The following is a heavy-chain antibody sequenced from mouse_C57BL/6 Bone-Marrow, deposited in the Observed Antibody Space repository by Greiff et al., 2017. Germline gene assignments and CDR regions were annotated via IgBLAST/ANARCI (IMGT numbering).Heavy chain of an antibody. Sequence: VQLKQSGAELVKPGASVKMSCTASGFTITAYPIEWMKQNNEQSLEWIGNFDPYNDDTKYNEKFQGKATMTVEKSSNTAYLELSRLTSADSAVYYSAIGSSLFYYFDDWGQGTTLTVSS. D-gene: IGHD1-1*01. J-gene: IGHJ2*01. CDR2: FDPYNDDT. CDR3: AIGSSLFYYFDD. V-gene: IGHV1-47*01. CDR1: GFTITAYP.